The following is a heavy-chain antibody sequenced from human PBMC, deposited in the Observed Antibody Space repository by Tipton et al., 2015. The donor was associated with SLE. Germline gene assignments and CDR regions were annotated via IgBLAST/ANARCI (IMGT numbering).Heavy chain of an antibody. D-gene: IGHD6-13*01. CDR1: GGYISSYY. V-gene: IGHV4-59*01. CDR2: IYYSGST. CDR3: AREGQQLVYFDL. J-gene: IGHJ2*01. Sequence: TLSLTCTASGGYISSYYWSWIRQPPGKGLEWIGYIYYSGSTNYNPSLKSRVTISVDTSKNQFSLKLSSVTAADTAVYYCAREGQQLVYFDLWGRGTLVTVSS.